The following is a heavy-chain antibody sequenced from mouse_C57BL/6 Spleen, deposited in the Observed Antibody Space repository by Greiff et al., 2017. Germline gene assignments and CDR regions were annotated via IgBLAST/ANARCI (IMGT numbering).Heavy chain of an antibody. V-gene: IGHV1-69*01. J-gene: IGHJ2*01. D-gene: IGHD1-1*01. Sequence: QVQLQQPGAELVMPGASVKLSCKASGYTFTSYWMHWVKQRPGQGLEWIGEIDPSDSYTNYNQKFKGKSTLTVDKSSSTAYMQLSSLTSEDSAVYYCARQSRNITTVVATPYYFDYWGQGTTLTVSS. CDR3: ARQSRNITTVVATPYYFDY. CDR1: GYTFTSYW. CDR2: IDPSDSYT.